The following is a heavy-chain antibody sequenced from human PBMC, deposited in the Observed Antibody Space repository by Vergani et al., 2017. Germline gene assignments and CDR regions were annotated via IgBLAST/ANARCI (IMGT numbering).Heavy chain of an antibody. Sequence: ELQLVESGGGLVQPGGSLRLSCAASGSTVSGNYMTWVRQAPGKGLEWVSHIYSGDEKYYADSVKGRVTISRHTSKNTLHLQINNLRVENTAVYYCARGNYYGSGTYVDPWSQGTLVTVSS. CDR2: IYSGDEK. CDR3: ARGNYYGSGTYVDP. D-gene: IGHD3-10*01. CDR1: GSTVSGNY. J-gene: IGHJ5*02. V-gene: IGHV3-66*02.